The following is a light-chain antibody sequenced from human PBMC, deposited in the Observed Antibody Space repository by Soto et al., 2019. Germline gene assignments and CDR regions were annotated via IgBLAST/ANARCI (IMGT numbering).Light chain of an antibody. CDR2: GAS. CDR1: QSVTNNW. CDR3: QQYANSISWT. Sequence: EIVLTQSPGTLSLSPGERATLSCRASQSVTNNWLAWYQQSPGQAPWLLIYGASIRATGIPDRFSGSGSGTDFTLTISRLEPEDFAVYYCQQYANSISWTFGQGTKVEIK. J-gene: IGKJ1*01. V-gene: IGKV3-20*01.